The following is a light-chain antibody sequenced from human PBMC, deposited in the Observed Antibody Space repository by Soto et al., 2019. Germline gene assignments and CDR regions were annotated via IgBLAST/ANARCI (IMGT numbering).Light chain of an antibody. V-gene: IGLV2-11*01. CDR1: STDVGGYNY. CDR2: GVT. J-gene: IGLJ2*01. CDR3: CSYAGSSTPVT. Sequence: QSALTQPRSVSGSPGQSVTISCTGTSTDVGGYNYVSWYQQHPGKAPKLIIYGVTQRPSGVPDRFSGSKSANTASLTISGLQAEDEADYSCCSYAGSSTPVTFGGGTKLTVL.